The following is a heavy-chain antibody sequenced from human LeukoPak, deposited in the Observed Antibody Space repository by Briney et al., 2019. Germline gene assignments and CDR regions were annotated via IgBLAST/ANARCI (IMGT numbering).Heavy chain of an antibody. J-gene: IGHJ6*03. D-gene: IGHD1-26*01. CDR2: IRYDGSHK. V-gene: IGHV3-30*02. Sequence: GGSLRLSCAASGFTFISYGMHWVRQAPGKGLEWVAFIRYDGSHKYYVGSVKGRFTISRDNSKNTLYLQMDSLRAEDTAVYYCAKGSGWEMSYYYYYMDVWGKGTTVTVSS. CDR1: GFTFISYG. CDR3: AKGSGWEMSYYYYYMDV.